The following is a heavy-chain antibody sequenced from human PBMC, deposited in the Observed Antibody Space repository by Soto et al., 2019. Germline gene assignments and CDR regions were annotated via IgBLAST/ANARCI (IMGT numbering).Heavy chain of an antibody. CDR2: IYYSGST. D-gene: IGHD1-26*01. J-gene: IGHJ4*02. CDR3: ARSGGCLDY. CDR1: GGSISSYY. Sequence: SETLSLTCTVSGGSISSYYWSWIRQPPGKGLEWIGYIYYSGSTNYNPSLKSRVTISVDTSKNQFSLKLNSVTAADTAVYYCARSGGCLDYWGKGTLVTVSS. V-gene: IGHV4-59*01.